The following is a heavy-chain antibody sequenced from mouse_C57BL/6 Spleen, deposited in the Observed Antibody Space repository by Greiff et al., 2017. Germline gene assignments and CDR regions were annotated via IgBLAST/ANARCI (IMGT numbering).Heavy chain of an antibody. V-gene: IGHV7-1*01. Sequence: EVKVVESGGGLVQSGRSLRLSCATSGFTFSDFYMEWVRQAPGKGLEWIAASRNKANDYTTEYSASVKGRFIVSRDTSQSILYLQMNALRAEDTAIYYCAREGTGYAMDYWGQGTSVTVSS. CDR3: AREGTGYAMDY. CDR2: SRNKANDYTT. D-gene: IGHD3-3*01. CDR1: GFTFSDFY. J-gene: IGHJ4*01.